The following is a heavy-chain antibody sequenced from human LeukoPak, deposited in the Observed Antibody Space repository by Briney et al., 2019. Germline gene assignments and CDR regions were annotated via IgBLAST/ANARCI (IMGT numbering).Heavy chain of an antibody. Sequence: PGGSLRLSCAASGFNFSNYAMHWVRQAPGKGLEWVAVISYDGDTKYFVESVKGRFTISRDNSKNTLYLQMNSLRAEDTAVYYCAKDGVVVVAAVSYFDYWGQGTLVTVSS. CDR1: GFNFSNYA. CDR3: AKDGVVVVAAVSYFDY. J-gene: IGHJ4*02. CDR2: ISYDGDTK. D-gene: IGHD2-15*01. V-gene: IGHV3-30*18.